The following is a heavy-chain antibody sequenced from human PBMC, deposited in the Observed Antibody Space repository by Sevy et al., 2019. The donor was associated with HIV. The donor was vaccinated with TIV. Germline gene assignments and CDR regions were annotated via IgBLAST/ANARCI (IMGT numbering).Heavy chain of an antibody. V-gene: IGHV1-24*01. J-gene: IGHJ4*02. CDR1: GKNLSDLA. CDR2: FDPEDGER. Sequence: ASVKVSCKVSGKNLSDLAMHWVRQAPGKGLEWMGRFDPEDGERIYAQKFQGRVTMTEDTSRDTAYMELNSLRSEDTAMYYCATTREYYEDNSGYLDYWGQGILVTVSS. CDR3: ATTREYYEDNSGYLDY. D-gene: IGHD3-16*01.